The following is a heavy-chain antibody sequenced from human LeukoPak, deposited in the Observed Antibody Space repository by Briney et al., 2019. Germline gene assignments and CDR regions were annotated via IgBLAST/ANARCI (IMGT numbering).Heavy chain of an antibody. V-gene: IGHV4-59*01. D-gene: IGHD6-13*01. Sequence: PSETLSLTCAVYGGSFSGYYWSWIRQPPGKGLEWIGYIYYSGSTNYNPSLKSRVTISVDTSKNQFSLKLSSVTAADTAVYYCASRAAADPDYWGQGTLVTVSS. CDR1: GGSFSGYY. CDR3: ASRAAADPDY. J-gene: IGHJ4*02. CDR2: IYYSGST.